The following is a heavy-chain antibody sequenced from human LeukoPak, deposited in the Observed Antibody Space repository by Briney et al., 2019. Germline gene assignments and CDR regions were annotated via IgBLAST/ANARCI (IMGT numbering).Heavy chain of an antibody. V-gene: IGHV1-69*04. J-gene: IGHJ3*02. D-gene: IGHD3-10*01. Sequence: SVKVSCKASGGTFSSYAISWVRQAPGQGLEWMGRIIPILGIANYAQKFQGRVTITADKSTSTAYMELSSLRSEDTAVYYCARAGSRYYGSGSYEAFDIWGQGTMVTVSS. CDR3: ARAGSRYYGSGSYEAFDI. CDR2: IIPILGIA. CDR1: GGTFSSYA.